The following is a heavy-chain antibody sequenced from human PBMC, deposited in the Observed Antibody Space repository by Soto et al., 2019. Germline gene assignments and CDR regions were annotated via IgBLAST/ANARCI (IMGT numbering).Heavy chain of an antibody. V-gene: IGHV1-46*01. CDR1: GYTFTNYY. J-gene: IGHJ4*02. CDR3: ARDVGPRAAAGLDY. Sequence: QVQLVQSGAEVKKPGASVKVSCKASGYTFTNYYMEWVRQAPGQGPEWMGIIDPSGGRTTYGKKFQGRVIMTRDTSTNTVYMELSSLGSDDTAVYYCARDVGPRAAAGLDYWGQGTLVTVSS. CDR2: IDPSGGRT. D-gene: IGHD6-13*01.